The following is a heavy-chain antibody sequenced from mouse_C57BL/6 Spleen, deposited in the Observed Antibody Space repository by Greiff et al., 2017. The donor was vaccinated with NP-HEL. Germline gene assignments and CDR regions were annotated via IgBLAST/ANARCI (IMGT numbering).Heavy chain of an antibody. J-gene: IGHJ4*01. CDR1: GYTFTSYW. V-gene: IGHV1-55*01. CDR2: IYPGSGST. D-gene: IGHD2-1*01. CDR3: ARHGNSYYYAMDY. Sequence: QVQLQQPGAELVKPGASVKMSCTASGYTFTSYWITWVKQRPGQGLEWIGDIYPGSGSTNYNEKFKSKATLTVDTSSSTAYMQLSSLTSEDSAVYYCARHGNSYYYAMDYWGQGTSVTVSS.